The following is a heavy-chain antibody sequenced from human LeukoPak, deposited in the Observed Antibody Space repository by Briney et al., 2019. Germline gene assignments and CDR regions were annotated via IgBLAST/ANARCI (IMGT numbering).Heavy chain of an antibody. Sequence: GRSLRLSCAASGFTFSSYGMLWVRQAPGKGVEWVAVISYDGSNKYYADSVKGRFTISRDNSKNTLYLQMNSLRAEDTAVYYCANLQGELLDFDYWGQGTLVTVSS. D-gene: IGHD1-26*01. V-gene: IGHV3-30*18. CDR1: GFTFSSYG. J-gene: IGHJ4*02. CDR3: ANLQGELLDFDY. CDR2: ISYDGSNK.